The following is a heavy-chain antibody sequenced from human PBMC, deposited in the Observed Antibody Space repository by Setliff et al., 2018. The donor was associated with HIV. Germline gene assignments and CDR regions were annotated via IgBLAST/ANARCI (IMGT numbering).Heavy chain of an antibody. CDR1: GVSISSRNW. CDR2: INYSGNT. CDR3: ARVRVRRGTYSAVGHLNGFDL. V-gene: IGHV4-4*02. J-gene: IGHJ3*01. Sequence: SETLSLTCAVSGVSISSRNWWSWVRQPPGKGLEWIGEINYSGNTNYNPSLKTRVTISVDKSKNQFSLNLNSVTAADTAVYYCARVRVRRGTYSAVGHLNGFDLWGQGTMVTVSS. D-gene: IGHD1-26*01.